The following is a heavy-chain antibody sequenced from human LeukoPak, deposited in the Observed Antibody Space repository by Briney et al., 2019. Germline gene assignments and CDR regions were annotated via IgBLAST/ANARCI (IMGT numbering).Heavy chain of an antibody. CDR1: GYTFTNNY. V-gene: IGHV1-46*01. J-gene: IGHJ4*02. CDR2: INPSGAST. Sequence: GASVKVSCKAPGYTFTNNYIHWVRQAPGQGLEWMGLINPSGASTSYAQKFQGRVTMTTDTSTSTVYMELSSLRSEDTAVYYCARGRQSNSNYALDDYWGQGTLVTVSS. D-gene: IGHD4-4*01. CDR3: ARGRQSNSNYALDDY.